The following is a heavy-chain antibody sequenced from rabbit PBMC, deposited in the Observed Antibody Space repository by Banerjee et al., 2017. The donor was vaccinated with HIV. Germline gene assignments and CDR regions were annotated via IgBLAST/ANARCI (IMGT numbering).Heavy chain of an antibody. CDR3: ARDLAGVIGWNFDL. CDR1: GFDFSGNA. D-gene: IGHD4-1*01. J-gene: IGHJ4*01. CDR2: IYAGSIGST. V-gene: IGHV1S45*01. Sequence: QEQLEEPGGGLVKPEGSLTLTCTASGFDFSGNALCWFRQAPGKGPEWIGTIYAGSIGSTWYASWAKGRFTISKTSSTTVTLQMTSLTAADTATYFCARDLAGVIGWNFDLWGQGTLVTVS.